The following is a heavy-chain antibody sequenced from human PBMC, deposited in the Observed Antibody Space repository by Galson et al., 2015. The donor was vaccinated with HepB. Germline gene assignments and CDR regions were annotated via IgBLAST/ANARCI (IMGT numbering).Heavy chain of an antibody. Sequence: SLRLSCAASGFTFSVYYMTWIRQAPGKGLEWASYISSGSIYTNYADSVKGRFTISRDNAKNSLYLQMNSLRAEDTAVYYCARGTTNYGSGSFDYWGQGTLVTVSS. V-gene: IGHV3-11*05. CDR1: GFTFSVYY. J-gene: IGHJ4*02. CDR2: ISSGSIYT. CDR3: ARGTTNYGSGSFDY. D-gene: IGHD3-10*01.